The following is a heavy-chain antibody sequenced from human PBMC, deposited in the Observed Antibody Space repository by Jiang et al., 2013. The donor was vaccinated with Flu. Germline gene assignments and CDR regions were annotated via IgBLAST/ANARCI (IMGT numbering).Heavy chain of an antibody. V-gene: IGHV1-18*01. CDR2: ISAYNGNT. Sequence: QLVESGAEVKKPGASVKVSCKASGYTFTSYGISWVRQAPGQGLEWMGWISAYNGNTNYAQKLQGRVTMTTDTSTSTAYMELRSLRSDDTAVYYCARERRDYYDSSGEYYFDYWGQGTLVTVSS. J-gene: IGHJ4*02. CDR1: GYTFTSYG. CDR3: ARERRDYYDSSGEYYFDY. D-gene: IGHD3-22*01.